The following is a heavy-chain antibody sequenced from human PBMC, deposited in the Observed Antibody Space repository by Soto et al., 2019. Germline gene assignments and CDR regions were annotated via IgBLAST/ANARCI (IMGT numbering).Heavy chain of an antibody. Sequence: PGGSLRLSCAASGFTFSSYAMSWVRQAPGKGLEWVSAISGSGGSTYYADSVKGRFTISRDNSKNTLYLQMNSLRAEDTAVYYSGNNDGGTTTVTSSFDYWGQGTLVTVSS. CDR1: GFTFSSYA. D-gene: IGHD4-17*01. CDR2: ISGSGGST. J-gene: IGHJ4*02. CDR3: GNNDGGTTTVTSSFDY. V-gene: IGHV3-23*01.